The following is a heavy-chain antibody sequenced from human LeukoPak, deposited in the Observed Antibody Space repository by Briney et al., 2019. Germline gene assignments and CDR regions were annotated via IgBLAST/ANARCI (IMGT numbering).Heavy chain of an antibody. J-gene: IGHJ6*03. D-gene: IGHD3-10*01. V-gene: IGHV4-59*01. Sequence: PSETLSLTCTVSGGSISSYYWSWIRQPPGRGLEWIGYIYYSGSTNYNPSLKSRVTISVDTSKNQFSLKLSSVTAADTAVYYCARGIYYYYYVDVWGKGTTVTVSS. CDR1: GGSISSYY. CDR3: ARGIYYYYYVDV. CDR2: IYYSGST.